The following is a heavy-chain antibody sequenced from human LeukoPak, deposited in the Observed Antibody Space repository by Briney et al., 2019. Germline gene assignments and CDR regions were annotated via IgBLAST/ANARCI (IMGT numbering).Heavy chain of an antibody. CDR3: ARVRMITFGGVIVVYYFDY. CDR1: GGSISSYY. Sequence: SETLSLTCTVSGGSISSYYWSWIRQPPGKGLEWIGYIYYSGSTNYNPSLKSRVTISVDTSKNQFSLKLSSVTAADTAVYYCARVRMITFGGVIVVYYFDYWGQGTLVTVSS. CDR2: IYYSGST. V-gene: IGHV4-59*01. J-gene: IGHJ4*02. D-gene: IGHD3-16*02.